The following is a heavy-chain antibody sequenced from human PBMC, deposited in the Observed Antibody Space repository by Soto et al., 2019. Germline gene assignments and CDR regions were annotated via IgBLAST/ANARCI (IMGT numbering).Heavy chain of an antibody. CDR3: AREPLFYDSDGFSWDDAFDI. CDR1: GGSLSSSAYS. D-gene: IGHD3-22*01. V-gene: IGHV4-30-2*01. J-gene: IGHJ3*02. CDR2: IYQSGST. Sequence: SETLSLTCAVSGGSLSSSAYSWSWIRQPPGKGLEWIGFIYQSGSTYYNPSLKSRVTMSLDRPKNQFSLKLSSVTAADTAVYYCAREPLFYDSDGFSWDDAFDIWGQGTMVTVSS.